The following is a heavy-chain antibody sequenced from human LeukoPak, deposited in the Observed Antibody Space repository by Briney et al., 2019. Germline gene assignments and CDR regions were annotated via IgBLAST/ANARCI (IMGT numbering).Heavy chain of an antibody. J-gene: IGHJ3*02. Sequence: LRASVKVSCKASGYIFTCYYMHWVRQAPGQGLEWMGWINPNTGGTNYAQKFQGRVTMTRDTSISTVYMELSGLRSDDTAVYYCAREYYYENSDDAFDIWGQGTMVTVSS. CDR3: AREYYYENSDDAFDI. D-gene: IGHD3-22*01. CDR2: INPNTGGT. V-gene: IGHV1-2*02. CDR1: GYIFTCYY.